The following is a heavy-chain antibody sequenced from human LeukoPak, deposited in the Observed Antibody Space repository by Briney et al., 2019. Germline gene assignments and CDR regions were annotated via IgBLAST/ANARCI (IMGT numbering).Heavy chain of an antibody. CDR2: INPSGGST. Sequence: ASVRVSCKPSGYTFTSYYMHWVRQAPGQGLEWMGIINPSGGSTSYVQKLQGRVTMTTDTSTSTAYRELRSVISDDTAVYYCARISKDAFDIWGQGTMVTVSS. V-gene: IGHV1-46*01. CDR3: ARISKDAFDI. CDR1: GYTFTSYY. J-gene: IGHJ3*02.